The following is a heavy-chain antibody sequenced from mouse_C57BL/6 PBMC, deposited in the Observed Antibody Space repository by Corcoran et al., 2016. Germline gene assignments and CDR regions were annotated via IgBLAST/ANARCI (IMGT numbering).Heavy chain of an antibody. V-gene: IGHV1-63*01. CDR1: GYTFTNYW. CDR2: IYPGGGYT. J-gene: IGHJ2*01. Sequence: QIQLQQSGAELVRPGTSVKISCKASGYTFTNYWIGWAKQSPGHGLEWIGDIYPGGGYTNYNEKFKGKATLTADKSSSKAYMQFSSLTSEDSAIYYCARSGYYSNLFDYWGQGTTLAVSS. D-gene: IGHD2-5*01. CDR3: ARSGYYSNLFDY.